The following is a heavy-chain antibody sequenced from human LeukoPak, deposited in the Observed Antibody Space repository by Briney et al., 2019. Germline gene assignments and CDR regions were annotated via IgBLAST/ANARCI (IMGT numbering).Heavy chain of an antibody. CDR2: IYYSGST. CDR3: ARVGSSSKHGRDMEFDY. V-gene: IGHV4-59*01. CDR1: GGSLSSYY. J-gene: IGHJ4*02. Sequence: SETLSLTRTVSGGSLSSYYWSWIRQPPGKGLEWIGYIYYSGSTNYNPSLKSRVTITVDSSKNQFALKLSSVTAADTAGYYCARVGSSSKHGRDMEFDYWGQGTLVTVSS. D-gene: IGHD6-6*01.